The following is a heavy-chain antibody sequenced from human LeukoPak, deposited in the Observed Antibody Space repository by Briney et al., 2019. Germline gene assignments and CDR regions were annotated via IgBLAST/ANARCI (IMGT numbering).Heavy chain of an antibody. CDR3: AKDLRYSGSYLFDC. Sequence: GGSLRLSCAASGFIFDDYAMHWVRQAPGKGLEWVSGIGWDSASIDYADSVKGRFTISRDNAKNSLYLQMNSLRDEDTALYYCAKDLRYSGSYLFDCWGQGTLVTVSS. V-gene: IGHV3-9*01. D-gene: IGHD1-26*01. CDR2: IGWDSASI. J-gene: IGHJ4*02. CDR1: GFIFDDYA.